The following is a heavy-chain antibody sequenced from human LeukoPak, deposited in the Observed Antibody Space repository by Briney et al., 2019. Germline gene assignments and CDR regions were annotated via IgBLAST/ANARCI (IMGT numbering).Heavy chain of an antibody. CDR2: ISTSRTI. D-gene: IGHD2/OR15-2a*01. CDR1: GFTFSSYS. Sequence: GGSLRLSCAASGFTFSSYSMNWVRQAPGKGLEWIPYISTSRTIYYADSVRGRFTISRDIVKNLLYLQMNTLRDEDTAVYYCARDVYGNYGMDVWGQGTTVTVSS. J-gene: IGHJ6*02. V-gene: IGHV3-48*02. CDR3: ARDVYGNYGMDV.